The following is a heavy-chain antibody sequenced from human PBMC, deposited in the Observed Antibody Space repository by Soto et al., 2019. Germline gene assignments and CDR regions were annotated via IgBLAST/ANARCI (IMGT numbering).Heavy chain of an antibody. CDR2: IFHHGTT. V-gene: IGHV4-34*04. D-gene: IGHD3-10*01. J-gene: IGHJ6*02. CDR1: GGSFRGYY. Sequence: QVQLQQWGAGLLKPSETLSLTCAVNGGSFRGYYWNWIRQSPGKGLEWIGEIFHHGTTSQKPSFKRPPSLSVDASKHQSSLRLTSMTAGDTALYFCARGGAHASSGSGGSHFGYGLDVWCQGTTVTVSS. CDR3: ARGGAHASSGSGGSHFGYGLDV.